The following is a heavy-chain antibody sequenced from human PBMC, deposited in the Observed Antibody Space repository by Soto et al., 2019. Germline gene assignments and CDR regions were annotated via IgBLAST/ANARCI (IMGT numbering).Heavy chain of an antibody. D-gene: IGHD2-15*01. J-gene: IGHJ6*02. Sequence: QVQLVQSGVEVKKPGASVKVSCKASGYTFITHGISWVRQAPGQGLEWMGWISGKNGNTNYAQKLQGRVTLTTATYTNTADMELRSLRSDNTAVYYCARVSSSIVVVPDYGMDVWGQGTPVTVSS. V-gene: IGHV1-18*04. CDR2: ISGKNGNT. CDR3: ARVSSSIVVVPDYGMDV. CDR1: GYTFITHG.